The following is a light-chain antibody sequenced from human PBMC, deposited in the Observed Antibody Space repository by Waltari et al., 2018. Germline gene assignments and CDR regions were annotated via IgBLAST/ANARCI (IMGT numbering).Light chain of an antibody. CDR3: QQYYSDLLIT. CDR1: QSVLYSYTNKNY. Sequence: DIVMTQSPDSLAVSLGERATINCKSSQSVLYSYTNKNYLAWYQQKPGQPPKLLIYGASTREAGVPDRFTGSGSGKDFTLTISSLQAEDVAVYYCQQYYSDLLITFGQGTRLEIK. V-gene: IGKV4-1*01. J-gene: IGKJ5*01. CDR2: GAS.